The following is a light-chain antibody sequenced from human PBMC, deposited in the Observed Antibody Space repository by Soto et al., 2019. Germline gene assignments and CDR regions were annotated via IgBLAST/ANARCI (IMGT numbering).Light chain of an antibody. V-gene: IGKV3-20*01. CDR1: QTVDSSY. CDR2: DAS. Sequence: EIVLAQSPGTLSLSPGERATLSCRASQTVDSSYLAWYQQKPCQAPRLLIYDASSRATGIPDRFSGSGSGTDFTLTISRLEPEDFAVYYCQQNGISHPYTFGQGTKLESK. J-gene: IGKJ2*01. CDR3: QQNGISHPYT.